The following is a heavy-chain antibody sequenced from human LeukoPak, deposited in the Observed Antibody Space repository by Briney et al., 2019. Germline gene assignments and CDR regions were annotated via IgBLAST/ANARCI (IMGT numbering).Heavy chain of an antibody. CDR1: GFTFSNYG. V-gene: IGHV3-48*01. J-gene: IGHJ4*02. CDR2: ISPDSTQI. Sequence: GGPLRLSCAASGFTFSNYGMHWVRQAPGKGLEWVSYISPDSTQIYYADSVKGRFTISRDNAKNLLYLQMNSLRAEDTAVYYCARDVHGGAFDYWGQGTLVTVSS. CDR3: ARDVHGGAFDY. D-gene: IGHD4-23*01.